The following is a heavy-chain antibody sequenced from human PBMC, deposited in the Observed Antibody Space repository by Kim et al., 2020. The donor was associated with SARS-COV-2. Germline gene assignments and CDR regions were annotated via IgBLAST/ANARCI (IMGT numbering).Heavy chain of an antibody. J-gene: IGHJ6*02. D-gene: IGHD6-13*01. CDR2: IKSKTDGGTT. V-gene: IGHV3-15*01. Sequence: GGSLRLSCAASGFTFSNAWMSWVRQAPGKGLEWVGRIKSKTDGGTTDYAAPVKGRFTISRDDSKNTLYLQMNSLKTEDTAVYYCTTSSSWSTYYYYGMDVWGQGTTVTVSS. CDR3: TTSSSWSTYYYYGMDV. CDR1: GFTFSNAW.